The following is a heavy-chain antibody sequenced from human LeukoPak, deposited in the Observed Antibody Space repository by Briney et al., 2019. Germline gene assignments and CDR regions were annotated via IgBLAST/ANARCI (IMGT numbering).Heavy chain of an antibody. V-gene: IGHV3-23*01. J-gene: IGHJ4*02. Sequence: PGGSLRLSCAASGFTSSSYAMSWVRQAPGKGLEWVSVISGSGGSTDYADSVKGRFTISRDNSKNTLYLQMNSLRAEDTAAYYCAKRTFGGSYLDYWGQGTLVTVSS. CDR1: GFTSSSYA. CDR2: ISGSGGST. D-gene: IGHD1-26*01. CDR3: AKRTFGGSYLDY.